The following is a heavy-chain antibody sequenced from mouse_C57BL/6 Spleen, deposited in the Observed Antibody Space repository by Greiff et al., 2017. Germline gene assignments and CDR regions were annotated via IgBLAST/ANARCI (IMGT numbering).Heavy chain of an antibody. CDR2: IHPNSGST. Sequence: QVQLQQPGAELVKPGASVKLSCKASGYTFTSYWMHWVKQRPGQGLEWIGMIHPNSGSTNYNEKFKSKATLSVDKSSGTAYMQLSSLTSEDSAVYYCARLGCYGLGFAYWGQGTLVTVSA. V-gene: IGHV1-64*01. J-gene: IGHJ3*01. CDR3: ARLGCYGLGFAY. D-gene: IGHD1-2*01. CDR1: GYTFTSYW.